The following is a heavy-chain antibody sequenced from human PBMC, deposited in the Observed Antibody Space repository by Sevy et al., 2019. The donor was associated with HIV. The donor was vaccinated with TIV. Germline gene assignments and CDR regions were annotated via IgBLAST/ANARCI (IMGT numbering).Heavy chain of an antibody. CDR3: TSQASAAGTSFGLDV. CDR1: GFNFNKHF. D-gene: IGHD6-13*01. V-gene: IGHV3-21*01. CDR2: ISSRSGYI. Sequence: GGSLRLSCVGSGFNFNKHFMLWVRQAPGRGLQWVSSISSRSGYIFYSDSVRGRFTISRDNAKNSLFLEMNNLGVEDTAVYYCTSQASAAGTSFGLDVWGQGTTVTVSS. J-gene: IGHJ6*02.